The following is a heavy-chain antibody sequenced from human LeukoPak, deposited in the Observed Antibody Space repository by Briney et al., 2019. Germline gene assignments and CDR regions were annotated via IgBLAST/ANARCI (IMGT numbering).Heavy chain of an antibody. CDR2: INHSGST. J-gene: IGHJ6*02. V-gene: IGHV4-30-2*01. CDR1: GGSISSGGYY. D-gene: IGHD2-2*01. CDR3: ARADIVVVPAAAYYYGMDV. Sequence: SQTLSLTCTVSGGSISSGGYYWSWIRQPPGKGLEWIGEINHSGSTNYNPSLKSRVTISVDTSKNQFSLKLSSVTAADTAVYYCARADIVVVPAAAYYYGMDVWGQGTTVTVSS.